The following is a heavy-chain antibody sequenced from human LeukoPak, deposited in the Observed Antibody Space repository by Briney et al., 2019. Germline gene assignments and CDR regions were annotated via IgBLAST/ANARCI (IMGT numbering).Heavy chain of an antibody. J-gene: IGHJ4*02. CDR1: GGSISSYY. D-gene: IGHD3-3*01. CDR2: IYSSGHT. CDR3: AREYYDFWSGDYPNFDF. V-gene: IGHV4-4*07. Sequence: SETLSLTCTVSGGSISSYYWSWIRQPAGKGLEWVGRIYSSGHTNYDPSLKNRVTMSLDMSRNQFSLKLGSVTAADTAVHYCAREYYDFWSGDYPNFDFWGQGALATVSS.